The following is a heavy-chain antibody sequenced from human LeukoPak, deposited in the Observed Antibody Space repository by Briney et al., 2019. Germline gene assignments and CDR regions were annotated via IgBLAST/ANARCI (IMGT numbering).Heavy chain of an antibody. D-gene: IGHD1-1*01. CDR3: AKGAYDWNY. V-gene: IGHV3-23*01. Sequence: GGSLRLSCAASGLTFSIFAMSWVRQAPGKGLEWVSTIGGSGGSTYYADSVKGRFTISRDDSQNTLYLQMNSLRAEDTAVYDCAKGAYDWNYWGQGTLVTVSS. CDR2: IGGSGGST. CDR1: GLTFSIFA. J-gene: IGHJ4*02.